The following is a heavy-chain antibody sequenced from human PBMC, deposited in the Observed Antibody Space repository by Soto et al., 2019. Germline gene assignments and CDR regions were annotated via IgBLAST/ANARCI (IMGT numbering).Heavy chain of an antibody. CDR3: ASGGDVNSYHGMDV. D-gene: IGHD2-21*02. J-gene: IGHJ6*02. V-gene: IGHV1-18*01. Sequence: QVQLVQSGGEVKKPGASVKLSCTASGYTFTSYGISWVRQAPGQGLEWMGWISAYNGKTNYAQNVQGRVTMTTDTSTRTAYMDLRSLRSDDTAVYYCASGGDVNSYHGMDVWGQGTTVTVSS. CDR1: GYTFTSYG. CDR2: ISAYNGKT.